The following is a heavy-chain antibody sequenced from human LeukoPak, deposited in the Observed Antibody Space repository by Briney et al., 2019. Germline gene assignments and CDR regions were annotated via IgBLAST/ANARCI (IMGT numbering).Heavy chain of an antibody. Sequence: ASVKVSCKASGYTFISYYMHWVRQAPGQGVEWMGIINPSGGSTSYAQKFQCRVTTTRDMSTSTVYMELSSLRAEDTAVYYCVRDLPGDGDGHYYYYYMDVWGKGPTVTVSS. CDR3: VRDLPGDGDGHYYYYYMDV. CDR1: GYTFISYY. J-gene: IGHJ6*03. CDR2: INPSGGST. D-gene: IGHD2-21*01. V-gene: IGHV1-46*01.